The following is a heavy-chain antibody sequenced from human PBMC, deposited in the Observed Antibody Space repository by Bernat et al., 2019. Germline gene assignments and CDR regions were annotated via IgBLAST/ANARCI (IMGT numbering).Heavy chain of an antibody. CDR2: IYYSGTT. CDR3: ARVHCSVGNCQTFDI. Sequence: QVQLQESGPGLVKSSQTLSLTCTDSGGPISSGADYWSWIRQHPGTGLEWIGYIYYSGTTYYNPSLKSRVTISVDTSKNQFSLKLSTVTNADTAVYYCARVHCSVGNCQTFDIWGQGTMVTVS. CDR1: GGPISSGADY. J-gene: IGHJ3*02. D-gene: IGHD2-15*01. V-gene: IGHV4-31*03.